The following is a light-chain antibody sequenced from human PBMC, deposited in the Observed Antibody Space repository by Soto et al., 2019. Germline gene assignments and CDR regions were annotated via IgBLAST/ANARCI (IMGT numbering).Light chain of an antibody. CDR1: QSVSDNY. Sequence: IVLTQSPGTLSLSPGERATLSCRASQSVSDNYLAWYQHKPGQAPRLLIYDASTRATAIPDRFSGSGSGTDFTLTFTSLEPEEFAVYYCQQYGSSPYAFGQGTKLEIK. J-gene: IGKJ2*01. CDR3: QQYGSSPYA. CDR2: DAS. V-gene: IGKV3-20*01.